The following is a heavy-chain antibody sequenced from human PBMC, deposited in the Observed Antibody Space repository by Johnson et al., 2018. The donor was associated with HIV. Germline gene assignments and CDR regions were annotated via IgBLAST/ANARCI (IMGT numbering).Heavy chain of an antibody. D-gene: IGHD2-8*01. CDR2: ISYDGRNK. J-gene: IGHJ3*02. CDR3: AKWTPSLRPAFDI. Sequence: QVQLVESGGGVVQPGRSLRLSCAASGFTFSSYGMHWVRQAPGKGLEWVAVISYDGRNKYYADSVKGRFTISRDNSKNTLYLQMNSLRAEDTAVYYCAKWTPSLRPAFDIWGQGTMVTVSS. CDR1: GFTFSSYG. V-gene: IGHV3-30*19.